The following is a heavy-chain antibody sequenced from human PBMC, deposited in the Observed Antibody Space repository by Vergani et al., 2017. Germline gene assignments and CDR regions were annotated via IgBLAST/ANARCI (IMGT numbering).Heavy chain of an antibody. CDR3: ARDFPRGYYDYVWGSYRFSPFDY. V-gene: IGHV3-7*03. CDR1: GFTFSSYW. D-gene: IGHD3-16*02. J-gene: IGHJ4*02. CDR2: IKQDGSEK. Sequence: EVQLVESGGGLVKPGGSLRLSCAASGFTFSSYWMSWVRQAPGKGLEWVANIKQDGSEKYYVDSVKGRFTISRDNAKNSLYLQMNSLRAEDTAVYYCARDFPRGYYDYVWGSYRFSPFDYWGQGTLVTVSS.